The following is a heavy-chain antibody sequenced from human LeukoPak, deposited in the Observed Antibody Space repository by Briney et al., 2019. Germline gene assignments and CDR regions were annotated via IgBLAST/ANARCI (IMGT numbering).Heavy chain of an antibody. D-gene: IGHD7-27*01. V-gene: IGHV3-30-3*01. CDR3: ARDRQLGNDAFDI. J-gene: IGHJ3*02. CDR2: ISYDGSNK. CDR1: GFTLSSYA. Sequence: GGSLRLSCAASGFTLSSYAMHWVRQAPGKGLEWVAVISYDGSNKYYADSVKGRFTISRDNSKNTLYLQMNSLRAEDTAVYYCARDRQLGNDAFDIWGQGTMVTVSS.